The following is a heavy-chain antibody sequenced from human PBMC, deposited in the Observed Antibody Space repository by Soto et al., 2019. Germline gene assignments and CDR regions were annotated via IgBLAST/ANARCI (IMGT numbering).Heavy chain of an antibody. J-gene: IGHJ4*02. CDR1: GFTFSNYG. V-gene: IGHV3-23*01. Sequence: GGSLRLSCGASGFTFSNYGMSWVRQAPGKGLEWVSALPEIGTNTYYADSVKGRFTISRDNSKNTLFLQINNLRAGDTAVYYCAKKSGVGATWYFDYWGQGTLVTVSS. CDR3: AKKSGVGATWYFDY. D-gene: IGHD1-26*01. CDR2: LPEIGTNT.